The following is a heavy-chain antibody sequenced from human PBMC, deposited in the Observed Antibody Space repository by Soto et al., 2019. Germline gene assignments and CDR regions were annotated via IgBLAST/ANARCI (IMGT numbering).Heavy chain of an antibody. J-gene: IGHJ4*02. CDR2: ISGSGGST. CDR1: GFTFSSYA. CDR3: AKRTNHGDYVFDY. D-gene: IGHD4-17*01. Sequence: GGSLRLSCAASGFTFSSYAMSWVRQAPGKGLEWVSAISGSGGSTYYADSVKGRFTIPRDNSKNTLYLQMNSLRAEDTAVYYCAKRTNHGDYVFDYWGQGTLVTVSS. V-gene: IGHV3-23*01.